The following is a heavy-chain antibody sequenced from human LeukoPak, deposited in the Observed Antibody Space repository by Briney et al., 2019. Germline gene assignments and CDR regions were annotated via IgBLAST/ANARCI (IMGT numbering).Heavy chain of an antibody. CDR1: GYSFTSYW. CDR3: AGGYDSSGGRVFDI. Sequence: GESLQISCKGSGYSFTSYWIGWVRQMPGKSLEWMGIIYPGDSDTRYSPSFQGQVTISADKSINTAYLQWSSLKAADTAMDYCAGGYDSSGGRVFDIWGQGTMVTVSS. J-gene: IGHJ3*02. V-gene: IGHV5-51*01. D-gene: IGHD3-22*01. CDR2: IYPGDSDT.